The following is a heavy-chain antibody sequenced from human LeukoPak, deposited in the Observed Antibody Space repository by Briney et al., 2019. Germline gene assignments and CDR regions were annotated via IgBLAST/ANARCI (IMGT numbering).Heavy chain of an antibody. CDR3: ARDLVENSRGHDF. D-gene: IGHD2-15*01. CDR1: GYTFTGYY. CDR2: INPNSGGT. J-gene: IGHJ4*02. Sequence: ASVKVSCKASGYTFTGYYMHWVRQAPGQGLEWMGWINPNSGGTNYAQKFQGRVTMTRDTSISTAYMELSRLRSDDTAVYYCARDLVENSRGHDFWGQGILVIVSS. V-gene: IGHV1-2*02.